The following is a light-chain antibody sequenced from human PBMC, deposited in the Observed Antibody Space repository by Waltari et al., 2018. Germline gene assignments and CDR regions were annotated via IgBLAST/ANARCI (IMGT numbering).Light chain of an antibody. V-gene: IGKV1D-8*03. CDR3: QHYNGDPLT. Sequence: VIWMTQSPSLLSASTGDRVTISCRMSQGISSYLAWYQQKPGKAPKLLIYATSNLQSGVPSRFSGSGSGTDFTLTIGNLQPEDFATYFCQHYNGDPLTFGQGTKLEIK. CDR2: ATS. J-gene: IGKJ2*01. CDR1: QGISSY.